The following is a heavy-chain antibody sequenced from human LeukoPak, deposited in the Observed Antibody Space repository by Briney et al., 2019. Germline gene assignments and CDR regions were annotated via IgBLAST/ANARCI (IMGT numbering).Heavy chain of an antibody. CDR1: GGSIRIYN. CDR2: IYSTGTT. J-gene: IGHJ3*02. Sequence: PSETLSLTCTVSGGSIRIYNWSCIRDPPGEGLQWSGDIYSTGTTNYSPSLKSRLTISVDTSKNKFSLKLTSVTAADTAIYYCARYGAFYIWGQGTVVTVSP. V-gene: IGHV4-59*01. CDR3: ARYGAFYI. D-gene: IGHD3-10*01.